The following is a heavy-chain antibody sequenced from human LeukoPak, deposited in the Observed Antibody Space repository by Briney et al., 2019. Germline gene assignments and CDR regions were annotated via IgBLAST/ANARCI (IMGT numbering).Heavy chain of an antibody. CDR1: GYTFTSYG. J-gene: IGHJ4*02. Sequence: ASVKVSCKASGYTFTSYGISWVRQAPGQGLEWMGWISAYNGNTNYAQKLQGRVTMTTDTSTSTAYMELRSLRSDDTAVYYCARLGEALLWFGGGLVPTYFDYWGQGTLVTVSS. D-gene: IGHD3-10*01. CDR2: ISAYNGNT. V-gene: IGHV1-18*01. CDR3: ARLGEALLWFGGGLVPTYFDY.